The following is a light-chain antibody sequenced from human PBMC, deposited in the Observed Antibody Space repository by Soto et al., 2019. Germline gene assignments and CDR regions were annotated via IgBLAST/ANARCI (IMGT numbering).Light chain of an antibody. V-gene: IGLV1-40*01. Sequence: QSVLTQPPSVSGAPGQRVTISCTGSSSNIGAGYDVHWYQQLPGTAPKLLLYGNSNRPSGVPDRFSGSKSGTSASLAITGLQAEDEADYCCQSYDSSLSAYVFGTGTKVTVL. CDR1: SSNIGAGYD. CDR3: QSYDSSLSAYV. J-gene: IGLJ1*01. CDR2: GNS.